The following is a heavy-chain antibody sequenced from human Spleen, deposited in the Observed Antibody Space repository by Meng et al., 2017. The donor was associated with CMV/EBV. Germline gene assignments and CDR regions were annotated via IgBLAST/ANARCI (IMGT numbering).Heavy chain of an antibody. CDR2: ISTSSAFI. J-gene: IGHJ5*02. D-gene: IGHD3-3*01. Sequence: GESLKISCAASGFTFSPYAMNWVRQAPGKGLEWVSSISTSSAFIYYADSVKGRFTISRDNAKNSLYLQMNSLRAEDTAVYYCARDLDYDFWNPEGWFDPWGQGTLVTVS. CDR1: GFTFSPYA. V-gene: IGHV3-21*01. CDR3: ARDLDYDFWNPEGWFDP.